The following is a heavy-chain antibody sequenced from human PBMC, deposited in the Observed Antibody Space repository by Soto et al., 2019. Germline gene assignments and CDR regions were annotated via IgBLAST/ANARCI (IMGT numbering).Heavy chain of an antibody. CDR1: GFTFSSYA. J-gene: IGHJ3*02. V-gene: IGHV3-23*01. D-gene: IGHD6-19*01. Sequence: GGSLRLSCAASGFTFSSYAMSWVRQAPGKGLEWVSAISGSGGSTYYADSVKGRFTISRDNSKNTLYLQMNSLRAEDTAVYYCAKDQVYSSGWYREADAFDIWGQGTMVTVSS. CDR2: ISGSGGST. CDR3: AKDQVYSSGWYREADAFDI.